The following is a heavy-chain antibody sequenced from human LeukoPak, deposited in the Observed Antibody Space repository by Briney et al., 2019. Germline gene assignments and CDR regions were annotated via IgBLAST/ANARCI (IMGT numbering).Heavy chain of an antibody. Sequence: SETLSLTCAVYGGSFSGYYWSWIRQPPGKGLEWIGEINHSGSTNYNPSLKSRVTIPVDTSKNQFSLKLSSVTAADTAVYYCARGPRITIFGVVTRSFDYWGQGTLVTVSS. V-gene: IGHV4-34*01. CDR1: GGSFSGYY. D-gene: IGHD3-3*01. CDR3: ARGPRITIFGVVTRSFDY. J-gene: IGHJ4*02. CDR2: INHSGST.